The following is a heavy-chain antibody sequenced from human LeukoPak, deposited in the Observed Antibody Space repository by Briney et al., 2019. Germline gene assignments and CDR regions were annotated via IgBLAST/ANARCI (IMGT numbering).Heavy chain of an antibody. Sequence: SETLSLTCTVSGGSISGGSYYWSWIRQPAGKGLEWIGRIYTSGSTNYNPSLKSRVTISVDTSKNQFSLKLSSVTAADTAVYYCARHRKGSYHDYDFDYWGQGTLVAVSS. J-gene: IGHJ4*02. CDR2: IYTSGST. D-gene: IGHD1-26*01. CDR3: ARHRKGSYHDYDFDY. CDR1: GGSISGGSYY. V-gene: IGHV4-61*02.